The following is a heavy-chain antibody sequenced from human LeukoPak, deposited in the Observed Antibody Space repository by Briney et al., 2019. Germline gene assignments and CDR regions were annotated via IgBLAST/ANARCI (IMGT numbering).Heavy chain of an antibody. Sequence: GGSLRLSCVASGFTFGNYPMSWVRQAPGKGLEWVSVIIGNSAAIYYADSVRGRFTISRDNSKNTLYLQMNSLRAEDTATYYCVKDRKPDSRYNFDYWGQGTLVTVSS. CDR1: GFTFGNYP. J-gene: IGHJ4*02. V-gene: IGHV3-23*01. CDR3: VKDRKPDSRYNFDY. D-gene: IGHD5-12*01. CDR2: IIGNSAAI.